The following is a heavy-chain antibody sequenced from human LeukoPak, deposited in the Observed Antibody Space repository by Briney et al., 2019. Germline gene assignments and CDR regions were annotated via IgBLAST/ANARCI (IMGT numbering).Heavy chain of an antibody. Sequence: APVKVSCKASGYTFSGHYMHWVRQAPGQGLEWMGWINPNTGGTNYAQKFQGGVTMTRDTPISTVYMELRRLRSDDTAVYYCARDMYDFLSAAYYFDYWGQGTLVTVSS. CDR3: ARDMYDFLSAAYYFDY. CDR2: INPNTGGT. D-gene: IGHD3-3*01. V-gene: IGHV1-2*02. J-gene: IGHJ4*02. CDR1: GYTFSGHY.